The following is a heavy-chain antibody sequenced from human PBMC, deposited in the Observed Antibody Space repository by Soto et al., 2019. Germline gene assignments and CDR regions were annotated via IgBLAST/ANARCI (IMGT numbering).Heavy chain of an antibody. CDR2: INHSGST. J-gene: IGHJ5*02. CDR3: ARVTSITMVRGVNWFDP. Sequence: SETLSLTCAVYGGSFSGYYWSWIRQPPGKGLEWIGEINHSGSTNYNPSLKSRVTISVDTSKNQFSLKLSSVTAADTAVYYCARVTSITMVRGVNWFDPWGQGTLVTVSS. CDR1: GGSFSGYY. V-gene: IGHV4-34*01. D-gene: IGHD3-10*01.